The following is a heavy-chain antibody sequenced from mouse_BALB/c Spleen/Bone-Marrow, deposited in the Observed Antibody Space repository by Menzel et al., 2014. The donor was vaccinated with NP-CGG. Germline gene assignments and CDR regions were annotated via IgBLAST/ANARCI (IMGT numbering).Heavy chain of an antibody. CDR2: IHPGSGGT. Sequence: VKLQESGAELVRPGASVKLSCKALGYTFTDYEMHWVKQTPVHGPEWIGVIHPGSGGTAYNQKFKGKATLTADKSSTAAYMDLSSLTSEDSAVYYCTRDWGLRWGQGTTLTVSS. V-gene: IGHV1-15*01. D-gene: IGHD3-1*01. CDR1: GYTFTDYE. J-gene: IGHJ2*01. CDR3: TRDWGLR.